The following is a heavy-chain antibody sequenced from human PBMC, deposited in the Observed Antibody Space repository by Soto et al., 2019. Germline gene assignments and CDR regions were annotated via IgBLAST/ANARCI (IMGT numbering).Heavy chain of an antibody. CDR2: INPSGGST. CDR3: ASRSVPAAPAFDI. D-gene: IGHD2-2*01. V-gene: IGHV1-46*01. Sequence: ASVKVSCKASGYTFTSYYMHWVRQAPGQGLEWMGIINPSGGSTSYAQKFQGRVTMTRDTSTSTVYMELSSLRSEDTAVYYCASRSVPAAPAFDIWGQGTMVTVSS. J-gene: IGHJ3*02. CDR1: GYTFTSYY.